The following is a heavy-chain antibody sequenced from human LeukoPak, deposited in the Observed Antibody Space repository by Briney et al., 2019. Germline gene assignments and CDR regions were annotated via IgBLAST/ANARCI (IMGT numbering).Heavy chain of an antibody. Sequence: SETLSLTCTVSGASLSSSVYYWGWIRQPPGKGLEWLGSISDSGSTYYNASLTSRLTISVDTSKNQFSLKLSSVTAADTAVYYCARLLYYGSGSYYNWFDPWGQGTLVTVSS. CDR2: ISDSGST. J-gene: IGHJ5*02. D-gene: IGHD3-10*01. CDR3: ARLLYYGSGSYYNWFDP. CDR1: GASLSSSVYY. V-gene: IGHV4-39*01.